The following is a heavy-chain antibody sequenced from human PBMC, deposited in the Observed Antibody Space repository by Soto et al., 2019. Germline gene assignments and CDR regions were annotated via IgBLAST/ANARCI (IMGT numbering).Heavy chain of an antibody. CDR3: ANGRATYGLLTHDY. CDR1: GFSFRNYA. CDR2: LTGSSSNI. J-gene: IGHJ4*02. V-gene: IGHV3-23*01. Sequence: EVQLLESGGGLVQPGGSLRLSCAASGFSFRNYAMSWVRQAPGKGLEWISTLTGSSSNIYYADSVNGRFAISRDNSRNTLYLQMNSLTAEDTAVYYCANGRATYGLLTHDYWGQGTLVTVSS. D-gene: IGHD3-10*01.